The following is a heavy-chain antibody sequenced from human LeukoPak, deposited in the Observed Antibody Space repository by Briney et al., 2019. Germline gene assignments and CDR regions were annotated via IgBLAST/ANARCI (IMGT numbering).Heavy chain of an antibody. J-gene: IGHJ6*03. CDR1: GGSSSGYY. CDR3: ARHRDYYGSGRFYSPYYYYYMDV. CDR2: INHSGST. D-gene: IGHD3-10*01. Sequence: SETLSLTCAVYGGSSSGYYWSWIRQPPGKGLEWIGEINHSGSTNYNPSLKSRVTISVDTSKNQFSLKLSSVTAADTAVYYCARHRDYYGSGRFYSPYYYYYMDVWGKGTTVTISS. V-gene: IGHV4-34*01.